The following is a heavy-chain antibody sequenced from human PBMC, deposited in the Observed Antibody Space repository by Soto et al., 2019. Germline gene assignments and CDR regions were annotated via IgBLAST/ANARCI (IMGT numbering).Heavy chain of an antibody. Sequence: QVQLVQSGAEVKKPGSSVKVSCKASGGTFSSYAISWVRQAPGQGLEWMGGIIPIFGTANYAQKFQGRVTITADESTSTAYMEMSRPRSEETDVYYCASHSRNDEPFDYWGQGPLVTVSS. J-gene: IGHJ4*02. CDR1: GGTFSSYA. V-gene: IGHV1-69*12. CDR2: IIPIFGTA. D-gene: IGHD1-1*01. CDR3: ASHSRNDEPFDY.